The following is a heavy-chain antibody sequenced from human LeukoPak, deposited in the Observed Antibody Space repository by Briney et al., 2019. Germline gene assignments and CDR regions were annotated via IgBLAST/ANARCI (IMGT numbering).Heavy chain of an antibody. CDR1: GFTFSSYW. Sequence: GGSLRLSCAASGFTFSSYWMNWVRQAPGKGLEWLSSITSSSNYIYYADSVKGRFTISRDNVQNSLYLQMNSLRAEDTAMYYCARDRGYFDNWGQGTRVTVSS. CDR3: ARDRGYFDN. CDR2: ITSSSNYI. V-gene: IGHV3-21*01. J-gene: IGHJ4*02.